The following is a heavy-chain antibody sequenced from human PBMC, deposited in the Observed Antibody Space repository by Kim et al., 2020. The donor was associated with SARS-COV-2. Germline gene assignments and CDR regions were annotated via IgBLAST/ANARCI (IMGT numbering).Heavy chain of an antibody. CDR3: SRDARVATIRVNWFDP. V-gene: IGHV3-30*04. D-gene: IGHD5-12*01. J-gene: IGHJ5*02. CDR2: ISYDESSK. CDR1: GFTFSSYA. Sequence: GGSLRLSCAASGFTFSSYAMHWVRQAPGKGLEWVAVISYDESSKYNADSVKGRFTISSDNPNNTLYLQLHSLRTEDTAVYYCSRDARVATIRVNWFDPWGQGTLVTVSS.